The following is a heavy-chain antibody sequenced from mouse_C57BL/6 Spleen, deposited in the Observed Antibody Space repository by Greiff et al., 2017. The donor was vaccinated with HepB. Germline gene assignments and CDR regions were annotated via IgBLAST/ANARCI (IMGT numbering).Heavy chain of an antibody. D-gene: IGHD1-1*01. CDR1: GFTFSSYT. CDR2: ISGGGGNT. CDR3: ARHYYYGSSYVEYYFDY. J-gene: IGHJ2*01. Sequence: EVQRVESGGGLVKPGGSLKLSCAASGFTFSSYTMSWVRQTPEKRLEWVATISGGGGNTYYPDSVKGRFTISRDNAKNTLYLQMSSLRSEDTALYYCARHYYYGSSYVEYYFDYWGQGTTLTVSS. V-gene: IGHV5-9*01.